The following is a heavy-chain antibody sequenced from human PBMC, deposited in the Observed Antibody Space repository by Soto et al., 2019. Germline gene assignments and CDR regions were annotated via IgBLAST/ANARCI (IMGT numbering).Heavy chain of an antibody. V-gene: IGHV4-59*06. CDR3: ARGGLGYCSGGSCYSAELSRYYYGMDV. Sequence: SETLSLTCTVSDGSISSYYWSWIRQPPGKGLEWIGYIYYSGATYYNPSLKGRVTISVDTSKNQFSLKLSSVTAADTAVYYCARGGLGYCSGGSCYSAELSRYYYGMDVWGQGTTVTVSS. CDR2: IYYSGAT. J-gene: IGHJ6*02. D-gene: IGHD2-15*01. CDR1: DGSISSYY.